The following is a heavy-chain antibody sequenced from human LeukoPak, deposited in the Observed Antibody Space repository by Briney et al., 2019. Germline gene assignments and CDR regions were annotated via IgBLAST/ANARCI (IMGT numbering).Heavy chain of an antibody. Sequence: GASVRVSCKASGGTFSSYAISWVRQAPGQGLEWMGGIIPILGIANYAQKFQGRVTITADKSTSTAYMELSSLRSEDTAVYYCARGELLHPDYWGQGTLVTVSS. CDR3: ARGELLHPDY. D-gene: IGHD1-26*01. J-gene: IGHJ4*02. V-gene: IGHV1-69*10. CDR1: GGTFSSYA. CDR2: IIPILGIA.